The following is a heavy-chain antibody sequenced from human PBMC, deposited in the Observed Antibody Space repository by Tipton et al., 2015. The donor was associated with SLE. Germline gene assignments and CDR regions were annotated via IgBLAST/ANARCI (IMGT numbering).Heavy chain of an antibody. CDR3: AKDRGAVRGWFDP. CDR2: IRYDGSNK. CDR1: GFTFSSYG. J-gene: IGHJ5*02. V-gene: IGHV3-30*02. Sequence: SLRLSCAASGFTFSSYGMHWVRQAPGKGLEWVAFIRYDGSNKYYEDSVKGRFTISRDNSKNTLYLQMNSLRAEDTAVYYCAKDRGAVRGWFDPWGQGTLVTVSS. D-gene: IGHD6-19*01.